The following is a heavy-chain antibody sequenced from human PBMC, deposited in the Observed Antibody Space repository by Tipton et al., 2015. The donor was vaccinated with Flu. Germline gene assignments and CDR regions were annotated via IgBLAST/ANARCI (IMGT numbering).Heavy chain of an antibody. CDR3: ARVVSQQWLVQPARKPWYFDL. Sequence: TLSLTCTVSGGSVSSGSYYWSWIRQPPGKGLEWIGYIYYSGSTNYNPSLKSRVTISVDTSKNQFSLKLSSVTAADTAVYYCARVVSQQWLVQPARKPWYFDLWGRGTLVTVSS. CDR1: GGSVSSGSYY. J-gene: IGHJ2*01. D-gene: IGHD6-19*01. CDR2: IYYSGST. V-gene: IGHV4-61*01.